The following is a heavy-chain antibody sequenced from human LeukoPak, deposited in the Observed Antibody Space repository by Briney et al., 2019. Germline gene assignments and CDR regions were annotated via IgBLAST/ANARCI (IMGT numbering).Heavy chain of an antibody. CDR1: GFTLRSSA. J-gene: IGHJ4*02. V-gene: IGHV3-23*01. CDR2: ISGDGGTI. D-gene: IGHD4-17*01. CDR3: AKESYGNPSGY. Sequence: GGSLRLSCAASGFTLRSSAMSWVRQAPGKGLEWVSAISGDGGTISYAASVRGRFTISRDNAKNTLFLQMSSLRAGDTALYYCAKESYGNPSGYWGQGTRVTVSS.